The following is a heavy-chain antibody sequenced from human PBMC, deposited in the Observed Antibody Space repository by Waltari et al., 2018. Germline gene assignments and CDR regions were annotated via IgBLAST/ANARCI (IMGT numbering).Heavy chain of an antibody. CDR3: ARVTWELGVFDY. CDR2: IYHSGST. Sequence: QVQLQESGPGLVKPSETLSLTCPVSGYSISSGSYWGWIRQPPGKGLEGIGSIYHSGSTYYNPSLKSRVTISVGTSKNQFSLKLSSVAAADTAVYYCARVTWELGVFDYWGQGTLVTVSS. J-gene: IGHJ4*02. CDR1: GYSISSGSY. V-gene: IGHV4-38-2*01. D-gene: IGHD1-26*01.